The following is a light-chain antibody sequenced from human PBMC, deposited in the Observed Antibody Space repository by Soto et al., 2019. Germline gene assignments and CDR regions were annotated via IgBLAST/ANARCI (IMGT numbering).Light chain of an antibody. V-gene: IGLV2-23*02. CDR2: EVN. CDR1: SSDVGSYNL. J-gene: IGLJ1*01. CDR3: CSYAGSSSSLV. Sequence: QSVLTQPASVSGSPGQSITISCTGTSSDVGSYNLVSWYQQHPGKAPKLMIYEVNKRPSGVSNRFSGSKSGNTASLTISGLQAEEEADYYCCSYAGSSSSLVFGTGTKVTVL.